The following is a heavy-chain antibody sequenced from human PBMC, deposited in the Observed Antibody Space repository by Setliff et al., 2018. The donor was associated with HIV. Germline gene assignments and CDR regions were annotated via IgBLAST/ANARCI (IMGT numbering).Heavy chain of an antibody. J-gene: IGHJ3*02. D-gene: IGHD6-13*01. CDR3: ASPAGYSSSWYPGAFDI. CDR1: GGSISSSSYY. Sequence: SETLSLTCTVSGGSISSSSYYWGWIRQPPGKGLEWIGSIYYSGSTYYNPSLKSRVTIAVDTSKNQFSLKLSSVTAADTAVYYCASPAGYSSSWYPGAFDIWGQGTMVTVSS. V-gene: IGHV4-39*01. CDR2: IYYSGST.